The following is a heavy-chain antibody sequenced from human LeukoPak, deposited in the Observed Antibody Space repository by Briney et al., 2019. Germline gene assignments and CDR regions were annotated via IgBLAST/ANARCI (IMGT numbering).Heavy chain of an antibody. D-gene: IGHD5-24*01. CDR1: GYSISSGYY. V-gene: IGHV4-38-2*02. CDR3: ARDLADGYNSWFDP. CDR2: IYHSGST. Sequence: SETLSLTCIVSGYSISSGYYRGWIRQPPGKGLEWIGSIYHSGSTYYNPSLKSRVTISVDTSKNQFSLKLSSVTAADTAVYYCARDLADGYNSWFDPWGQGTLVTVSS. J-gene: IGHJ5*02.